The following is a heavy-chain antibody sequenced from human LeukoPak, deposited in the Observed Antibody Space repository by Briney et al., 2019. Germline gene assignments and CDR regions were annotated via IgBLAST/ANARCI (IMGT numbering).Heavy chain of an antibody. V-gene: IGHV3-48*01. J-gene: IGHJ6*02. CDR1: GFTFNIFD. Sequence: PGGSLRLSCAASGFTFNIFDMTWAREAPGKGLEGVSYISSGSSSRYYADSVKGRFTISRDKAKNSLYLEMNSPRAEDTAVYFCARLRYHAVDVWGQGTTVIVSS. CDR2: ISSGSSSR. CDR3: ARLRYHAVDV.